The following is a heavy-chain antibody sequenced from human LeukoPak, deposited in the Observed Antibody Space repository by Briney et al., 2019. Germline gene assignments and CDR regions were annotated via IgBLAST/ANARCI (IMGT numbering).Heavy chain of an antibody. CDR2: IEPDGSEK. J-gene: IGHJ4*02. CDR3: ARYGLTAALDF. D-gene: IGHD2-21*02. V-gene: IGHV3-7*01. CDR1: GFTFSSSW. Sequence: PGGSLRLSCAASGFTFSSSWMSWVRQAPGKGLEWVANIEPDGSEKFHVDSVKGRFTISRDNSKSSLSLQMNSLRAEDTAVYYCARYGLTAALDFWGQGTLVTVSS.